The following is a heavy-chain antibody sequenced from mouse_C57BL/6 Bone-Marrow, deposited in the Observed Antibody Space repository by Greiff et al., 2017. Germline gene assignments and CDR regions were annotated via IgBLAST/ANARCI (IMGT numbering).Heavy chain of an antibody. Sequence: EVKLVESGGGLVKPGGSLKLSCAASGFTFSSYAMSWVRQTPEKRLAWVATISDGGSYTYYPDNVKGRFTISRDNAKNNMYLQMSHLKSEDTAMYYCGREGGNYYDFYFDDWGQGTTLTVSS. CDR3: GREGGNYYDFYFDD. CDR2: ISDGGSYT. CDR1: GFTFSSYA. J-gene: IGHJ2*01. D-gene: IGHD2-4*01. V-gene: IGHV5-4*03.